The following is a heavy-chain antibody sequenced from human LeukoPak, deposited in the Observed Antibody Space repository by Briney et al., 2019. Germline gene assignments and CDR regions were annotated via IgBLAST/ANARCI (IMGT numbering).Heavy chain of an antibody. J-gene: IGHJ4*02. V-gene: IGHV3-49*03. CDR1: GFTFGDYA. Sequence: QPGRSLRLSCTASGFTFGDYAMRWFRQAPGKGLGWVGFIRSKAYGGTTEYAASVKGRFTISRDDSKSIAYLQMNSLKTEDTAVYYCTRDSLPQPFDYWGQGTLATVSS. CDR3: TRDSLPQPFDY. D-gene: IGHD3-10*01. CDR2: IRSKAYGGTT.